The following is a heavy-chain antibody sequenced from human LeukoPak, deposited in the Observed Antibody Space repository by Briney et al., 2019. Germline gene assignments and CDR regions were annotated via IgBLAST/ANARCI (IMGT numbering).Heavy chain of an antibody. Sequence: GGSLRLSCAASGFTFRNHAMNWVCQAPGKGLEWVSTISNDAETTYYAESVKGRFTISRDNSKNTLSLQMDGLRVEDTAVYYCAKTPTGWEPSWLDYWGQGTLVSVSS. D-gene: IGHD1-26*01. J-gene: IGHJ4*02. CDR2: ISNDAETT. V-gene: IGHV3-23*01. CDR1: GFTFRNHA. CDR3: AKTPTGWEPSWLDY.